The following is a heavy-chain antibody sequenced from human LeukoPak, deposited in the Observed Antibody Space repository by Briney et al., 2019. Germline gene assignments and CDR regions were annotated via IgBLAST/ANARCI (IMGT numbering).Heavy chain of an antibody. CDR1: GFTFSSYS. CDR2: ISSSSSTI. D-gene: IGHD5-18*01. CDR3: ARVTEDTAYYFDY. Sequence: GGSLRLSCAASGFTFSSYSMNWVRQAPGKGLEWVSYISSSSSTIYYADSVKGRFTISRDNAKNSLYLQMNSLRAEDTAVYYCARVTEDTAYYFDYWGQGTLVTVSS. J-gene: IGHJ4*02. V-gene: IGHV3-48*01.